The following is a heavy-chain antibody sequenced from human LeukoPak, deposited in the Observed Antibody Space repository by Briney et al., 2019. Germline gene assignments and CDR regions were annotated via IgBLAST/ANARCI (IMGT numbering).Heavy chain of an antibody. V-gene: IGHV4-4*02. D-gene: IGHD3-22*01. CDR1: GDSISSNYW. CDR2: IHHSGST. Sequence: PSETLSLTCAVSGDSISSNYWWTWVRQPPGQGLEWIGEIHHSGSTNYSPSLKSRVTISVDNSRDQFSLGLSSVSAADTAVYYCARGIPGYFGTSGYYYEYWGQGTLVTVSS. CDR3: ARGIPGYFGTSGYYYEY. J-gene: IGHJ4*02.